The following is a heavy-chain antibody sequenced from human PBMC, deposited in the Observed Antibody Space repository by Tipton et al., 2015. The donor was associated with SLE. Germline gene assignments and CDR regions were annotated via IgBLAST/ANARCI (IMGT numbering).Heavy chain of an antibody. D-gene: IGHD2/OR15-2a*01. CDR2: IYYSGIT. CDR3: ARDFLRTYFEY. J-gene: IGHJ4*02. CDR1: GGSINNTSSY. V-gene: IGHV4-39*07. Sequence: TLSLTCTVSGGSINNTSSYWGFIRLPPGKGLEWIGSIYYSGITQYNPSLKSRVTISVDTSKNQFSLRLNSVSAADTAVYYCARDFLRTYFEYWGQGALVTVSS.